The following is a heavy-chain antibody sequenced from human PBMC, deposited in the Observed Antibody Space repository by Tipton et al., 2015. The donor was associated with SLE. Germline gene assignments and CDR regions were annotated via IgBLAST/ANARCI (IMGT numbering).Heavy chain of an antibody. V-gene: IGHV4-59*01. CDR1: GDSINGYY. J-gene: IGHJ6*03. Sequence: TLSLTCTVSGDSINGYYWTWIRQPPGKGLEWVGYVYSSGFSDYNPSLRSRVTISLDTSKNQFSLRLSSATAADTAVYYCARVGHAVDDSGYNSHYYYYMDVWGKGTTVTVSS. CDR3: ARVGHAVDDSGYNSHYYYYMDV. D-gene: IGHD3-22*01. CDR2: VYSSGFS.